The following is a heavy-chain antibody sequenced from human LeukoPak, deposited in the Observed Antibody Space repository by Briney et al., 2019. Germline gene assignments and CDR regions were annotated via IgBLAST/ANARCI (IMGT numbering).Heavy chain of an antibody. CDR1: GASISSDY. CDR3: ARHFPYCGGDCPYYYMDV. D-gene: IGHD2-21*02. J-gene: IGHJ6*03. CDR2: IHRSETT. V-gene: IGHV4-4*09. Sequence: SETLSLTCSVSGASISSDYWSWIRQPPGKGLEWIGNIHRSETTKYKPSLRSRATISGGTSKNQFSLKLSSVTAADTAVYYCARHFPYCGGDCPYYYMDVWGQGTTVTVSS.